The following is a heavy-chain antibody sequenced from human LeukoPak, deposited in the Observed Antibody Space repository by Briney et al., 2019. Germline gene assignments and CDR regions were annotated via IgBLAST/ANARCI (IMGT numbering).Heavy chain of an antibody. V-gene: IGHV2-26*01. Sequence: SGPTLVNPTETLTLTCTVSGFSLSNARVGVSWIRQPPGKALEWLAYIFSNDEKSYSTSLKSRLTISKDTSTSQVVLTMTNMDPVDTATYYCARITLGGYFDYWGQATLVTVSS. D-gene: IGHD3-16*01. J-gene: IGHJ4*02. CDR1: GFSLSNARVG. CDR3: ARITLGGYFDY. CDR2: IFSNDEK.